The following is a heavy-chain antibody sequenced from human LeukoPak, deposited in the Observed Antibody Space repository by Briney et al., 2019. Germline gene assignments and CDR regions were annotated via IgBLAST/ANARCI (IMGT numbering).Heavy chain of an antibody. D-gene: IGHD6-13*01. CDR3: ARGPSYSSSWDNWFDP. Sequence: PSETLSLTCTVSGGSISSYYWSWIRQPPGKGLEWIGYIYYSGGTNYNPSLKSRVTISVDTSKNQFSLKLSSVTAADTAVYYCARGPSYSSSWDNWFDPWGQGTLVTVSS. CDR2: IYYSGGT. J-gene: IGHJ5*02. CDR1: GGSISSYY. V-gene: IGHV4-59*01.